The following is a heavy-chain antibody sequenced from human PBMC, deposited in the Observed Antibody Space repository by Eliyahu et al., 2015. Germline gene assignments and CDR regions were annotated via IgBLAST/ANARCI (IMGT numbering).Heavy chain of an antibody. CDR3: AHSGGGDAQLAFLNYYFDY. V-gene: IGHV2-5*01. J-gene: IGHJ4*02. D-gene: IGHD6-6*01. Sequence: QITLKESGPTLVKPTQTLTLTCILSXFXLSTSGVXXXWIRQPPGKALEWLXLIYWNDDKRYSPSLKSRLTITKDTSKNQVVLTMTNMDPVDTATYYCAHSGGGDAQLAFLNYYFDYWGQGTLVTVSS. CDR2: IYWNDDK. CDR1: XFXLSTSGVX.